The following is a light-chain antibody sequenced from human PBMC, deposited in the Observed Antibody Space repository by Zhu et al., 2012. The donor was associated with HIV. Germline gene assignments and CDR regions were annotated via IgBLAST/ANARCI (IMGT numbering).Light chain of an antibody. CDR1: QTVSYF. Sequence: DIELKQSPGTLSLSPGESATLSCRASQTVSYFLAWYQQKPGQAPRLLIYGASSRATGIPERFSGSGSETDFTLTIGSLEPEDFAVYYCQQYATSPRITFGQGTRLDIK. CDR2: GAS. J-gene: IGKJ5*01. V-gene: IGKV3-20*01. CDR3: QQYATSPRIT.